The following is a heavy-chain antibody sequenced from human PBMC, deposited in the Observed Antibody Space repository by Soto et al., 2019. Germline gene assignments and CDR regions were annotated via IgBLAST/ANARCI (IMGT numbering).Heavy chain of an antibody. J-gene: IGHJ6*02. Sequence: GGSLRLSCAASGFTFSSYAMSWVRQAPGKGLEWVSAISGSGGSTYYADSVKGRFTISRDNSKNTLYLQMNSLRAEDTAVYYCSGWQWPGSIYYYYYGMDVWGQGTTVTVSS. V-gene: IGHV3-23*01. D-gene: IGHD6-19*01. CDR3: SGWQWPGSIYYYYYGMDV. CDR1: GFTFSSYA. CDR2: ISGSGGST.